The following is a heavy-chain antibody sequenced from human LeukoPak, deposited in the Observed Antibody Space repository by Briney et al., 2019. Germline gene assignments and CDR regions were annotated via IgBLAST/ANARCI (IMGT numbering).Heavy chain of an antibody. J-gene: IGHJ3*02. D-gene: IGHD3-22*01. CDR3: ASSPSNYDSSGYTDAFDI. CDR1: GFTFSSYA. V-gene: IGHV3-23*01. Sequence: PGGSLRLSCAASGFTFSSYAMTWVRQAPGKGLEWVSTISGSGGSTYYADSVKGRFTISRDNSKNTLYLQMNSLRAEDTAVYYCASSPSNYDSSGYTDAFDIWGQGTMVTVSS. CDR2: ISGSGGST.